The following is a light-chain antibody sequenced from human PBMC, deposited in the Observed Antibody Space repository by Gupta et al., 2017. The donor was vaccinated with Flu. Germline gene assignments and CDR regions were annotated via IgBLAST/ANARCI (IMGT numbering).Light chain of an antibody. J-gene: IGLJ2*01. CDR3: HSWTSTNHVVV. V-gene: IGLV2-14*04. CDR2: NLS. CDR1: SSIASAFEH. Sequence: TTSTSGRSSIASAFEHVYRYRPRPAHAPKLLIYNLSHRRAGVPYRFSGSKSGNSASLTISGLQAEDEADYYCHSWTSTNHVVVFGGGTKLTVL.